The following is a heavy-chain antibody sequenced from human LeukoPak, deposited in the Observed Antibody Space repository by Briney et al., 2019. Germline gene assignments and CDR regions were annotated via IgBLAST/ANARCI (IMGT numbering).Heavy chain of an antibody. D-gene: IGHD3-22*01. CDR1: GFTFTSSA. CDR2: SVVGSGNT. CDR3: AADPNYYDSSGSFGDAFDI. Sequence: ASVKVSCKACGFTFTSSAMQWVRQARGQRLEWIGWSVVGSGNTNYAQKFQERVTITRDMSTSTAYMELSSLRSEDTAVYYCAADPNYYDSSGSFGDAFDIWGQGTMVPVSS. J-gene: IGHJ3*02. V-gene: IGHV1-58*02.